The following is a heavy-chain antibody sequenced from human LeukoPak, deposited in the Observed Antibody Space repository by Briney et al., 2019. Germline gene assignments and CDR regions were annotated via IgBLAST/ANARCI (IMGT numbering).Heavy chain of an antibody. Sequence: ASVKVSCKPSGYVFAAYAVSWVRQAPGEGLEWVGWIRVYNGHTDYAQKLQDRVTLTADSSTTTVYMELSSLTPDDTAVYYCARGGGGSPWLDSWGQGTLVTVSS. J-gene: IGHJ4*02. CDR2: IRVYNGHT. V-gene: IGHV1-18*01. CDR3: ARGGGGSPWLDS. CDR1: GYVFAAYA. D-gene: IGHD1-26*01.